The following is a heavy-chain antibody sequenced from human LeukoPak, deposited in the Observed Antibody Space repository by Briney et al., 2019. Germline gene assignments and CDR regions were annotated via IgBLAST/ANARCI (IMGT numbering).Heavy chain of an antibody. CDR3: ARSQSSSLIDY. Sequence: GGSLRLSCAASGFSFSAYGVHWVRQAPGKGLEWVAVIWYDGSSKDCADSVKGRFTLSRDNSKNTLYLQMNSLTVEDMAVYYCARSQSSSLIDYWGQGTLVTVSS. CDR2: IWYDGSSK. CDR1: GFSFSAYG. J-gene: IGHJ4*02. V-gene: IGHV3-33*01. D-gene: IGHD6-13*01.